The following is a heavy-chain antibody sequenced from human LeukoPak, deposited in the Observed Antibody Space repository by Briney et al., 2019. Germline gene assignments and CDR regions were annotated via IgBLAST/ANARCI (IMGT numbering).Heavy chain of an antibody. CDR1: GGCISSSSYY. D-gene: IGHD3-3*01. CDR2: IYYSGST. Sequence: SETLSLTCTVSGGCISSSSYYWGWIRQPPGKGLEWIGSIYYSGSTYYNPSLKSRVTISVDTSKNQFSLKLSSVTAADTAVYYCARVVGGRDPYYYYYYYMDVWGKGTTVTVSS. CDR3: ARVVGGRDPYYYYYYYMDV. V-gene: IGHV4-39*07. J-gene: IGHJ6*03.